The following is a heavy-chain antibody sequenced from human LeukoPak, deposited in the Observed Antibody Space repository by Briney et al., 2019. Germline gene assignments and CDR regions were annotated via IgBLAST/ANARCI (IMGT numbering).Heavy chain of an antibody. CDR2: IYYSGST. Sequence: MPSGTLSLTCTVSGGSISSGDYYWSWIRQPPGKGLEWIGYIYYSGSTYYNPSLKSRVTISVDTSKNQFSLKLSSVTAADTAVYYCARTDYGGNVERYWGQGTLVTVSS. V-gene: IGHV4-30-4*02. CDR1: GGSISSGDYY. J-gene: IGHJ4*02. CDR3: ARTDYGGNVERY. D-gene: IGHD4-23*01.